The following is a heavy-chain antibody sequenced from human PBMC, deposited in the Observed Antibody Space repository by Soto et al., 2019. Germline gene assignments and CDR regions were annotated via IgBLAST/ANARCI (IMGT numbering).Heavy chain of an antibody. V-gene: IGHV1-69*01. CDR2: IIPIFGTT. CDR3: ATEKGSGSGWSDRYFDL. Sequence: QVQLVQSGTEVKKPGSSVKVSCQASGGTFNSYTITWVRQAPGQGLEWMGGIIPIFGTTNSAQKFQGRVTITAYESTSTAYMELISLRSEDTAVYYCATEKGSGSGWSDRYFDLWRRGTLVTVSS. CDR1: GGTFNSYT. J-gene: IGHJ2*01. D-gene: IGHD6-19*01.